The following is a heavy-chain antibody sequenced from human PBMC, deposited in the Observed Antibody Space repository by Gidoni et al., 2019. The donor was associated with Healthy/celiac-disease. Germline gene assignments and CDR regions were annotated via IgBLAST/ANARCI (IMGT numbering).Heavy chain of an antibody. CDR3: ARAEGVVVLAAKRYYYYGMDV. V-gene: IGHV3-21*01. CDR1: GFTFSSYS. D-gene: IGHD2-2*01. J-gene: IGHJ6*02. CDR2: ISSSSSYI. Sequence: EVQLVESGGGLVKPGGSLRLSCAASGFTFSSYSRNWVRQAPGKGLEWVSSISSSSSYIYYADSVKGRFTISRDNAKNSLYLQMNSLRAEDTAVYYCARAEGVVVLAAKRYYYYGMDVWGQGTTVTVSS.